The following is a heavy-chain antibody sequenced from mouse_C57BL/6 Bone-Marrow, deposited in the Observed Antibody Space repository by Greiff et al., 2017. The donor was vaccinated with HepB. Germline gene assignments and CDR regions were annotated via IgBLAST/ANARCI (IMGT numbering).Heavy chain of an antibody. J-gene: IGHJ4*01. CDR2: IYPGDGDT. Sequence: VQLQQSGPELVKPGASVKISCKASGYAFSSSWMNWVKQRPGKGLEWIGRIYPGDGDTNYNGKFKGKATLTADNSSSTAYMQLSSLTSEDSAVYFCAGRGYYGSRALRAMDYWGQGTSVTVSS. CDR3: AGRGYYGSRALRAMDY. D-gene: IGHD1-1*01. CDR1: GYAFSSSW. V-gene: IGHV1-82*01.